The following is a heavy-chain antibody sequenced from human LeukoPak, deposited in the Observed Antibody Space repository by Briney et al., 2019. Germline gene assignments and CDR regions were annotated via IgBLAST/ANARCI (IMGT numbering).Heavy chain of an antibody. D-gene: IGHD3-22*01. CDR2: ISGSGGST. CDR3: AKDGYDSSGYSDY. CDR1: GFTFSSYA. J-gene: IGHJ4*02. V-gene: IGHV3-23*01. Sequence: PGGSLRLSCAASGFTFSSYAMSWVRQAPGKGLEWVSAISGSGGSTYYADSVKGRFTISRDNSKNTLYLQMNSLRAEDTAAYYCAKDGYDSSGYSDYWGQGTLVTVSS.